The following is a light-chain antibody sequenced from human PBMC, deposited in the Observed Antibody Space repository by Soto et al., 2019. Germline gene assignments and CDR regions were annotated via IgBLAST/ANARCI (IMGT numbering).Light chain of an antibody. Sequence: EIVLTQSPATLSLSPGERATLSCRASQSVSNFLAWYLQRPGQAPWLLIFDASKRAAGVPARFSGSGSGTDFTLTISILEPEDFAVYYCQQRSSWPITFGQGTRLEIK. V-gene: IGKV3-11*01. CDR2: DAS. CDR1: QSVSNF. J-gene: IGKJ5*01. CDR3: QQRSSWPIT.